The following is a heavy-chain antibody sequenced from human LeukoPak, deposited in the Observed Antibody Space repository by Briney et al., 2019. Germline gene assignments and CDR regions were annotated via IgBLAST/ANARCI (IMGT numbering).Heavy chain of an antibody. D-gene: IGHD3-3*01. J-gene: IGHJ4*02. CDR1: GFIFRNYW. CDR2: INEDGSEK. V-gene: IGHV3-7*01. CDR3: ARDYALYYFDY. Sequence: PGGSLRLSCAAAGFIFRNYWMGWVRQAPGKGLEWVANINEDGSEKYYVDSVKGRFTISRDNAKNSLYLQMNILRAEDTAVYYCARDYALYYFDYWGQGTLVTVSS.